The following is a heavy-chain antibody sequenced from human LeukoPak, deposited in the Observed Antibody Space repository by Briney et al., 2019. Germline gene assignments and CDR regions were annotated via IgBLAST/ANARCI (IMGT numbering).Heavy chain of an antibody. CDR1: GFTFSSYG. J-gene: IGHJ6*02. Sequence: GGSLRLSCAASGFTFSSYGMHWVRQAPGKGLEWVSVIYSGGSTYYADSVKGRFTISRHNSKNTLYLQMNSLRAEDTAVYYCARGIGDGYNFDYYYGMDVWGQGTTVTVSS. CDR2: IYSGGST. D-gene: IGHD5-24*01. CDR3: ARGIGDGYNFDYYYGMDV. V-gene: IGHV3-53*04.